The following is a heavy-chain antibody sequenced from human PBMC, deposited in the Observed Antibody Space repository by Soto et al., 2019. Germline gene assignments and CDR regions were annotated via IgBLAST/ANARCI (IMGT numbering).Heavy chain of an antibody. V-gene: IGHV3-23*01. Sequence: EVQLLESGGALEHPGGSLRLSCAAAGFAFSTYAMTWVRQAPGKGLEWVSVISGSGGSSYYAASVRGRFGISRDNSKNTLDLQMNSLRAEDTAVYYCARSLDVFLWLGELLSLGFDSWGQGTLVTASS. CDR3: ARSLDVFLWLGELLSLGFDS. J-gene: IGHJ4*02. CDR2: ISGSGGSS. D-gene: IGHD3-10*01. CDR1: GFAFSTYA.